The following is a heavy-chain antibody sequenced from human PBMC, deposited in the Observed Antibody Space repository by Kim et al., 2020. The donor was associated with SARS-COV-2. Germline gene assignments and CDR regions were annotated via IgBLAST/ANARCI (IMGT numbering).Heavy chain of an antibody. CDR3: TTGGPVLRYFDWLGDGPDY. D-gene: IGHD3-9*01. CDR1: GFTFSNAW. CDR2: IKSKTDGGTT. Sequence: GGSLRLSCAASGFTFSNAWMSWVRQAPGKGLEWVGRIKSKTDGGTTDYAAPVKGRFTISRDDSKDTLYLQMNSLKTEDTAVYYCTTGGPVLRYFDWLGDGPDYWGQGTLVTVSS. J-gene: IGHJ4*02. V-gene: IGHV3-15*01.